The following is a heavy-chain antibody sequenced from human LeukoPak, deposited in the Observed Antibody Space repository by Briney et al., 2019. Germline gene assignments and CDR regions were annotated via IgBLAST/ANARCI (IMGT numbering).Heavy chain of an antibody. CDR1: GFTFSSYS. CDR2: ISSSSSTI. J-gene: IGHJ5*02. D-gene: IGHD3-10*01. Sequence: QTGGSLRLSCAASGFTFSSYSMNWVRQAPGKGLEWVSYISSSSSTIYYADSVKGRFTISRDNAKNSLYLQMNSLRAEDTAVYYCARAIYYYNSGSYPQRGWFDPWGQGTLVTVSS. V-gene: IGHV3-48*01. CDR3: ARAIYYYNSGSYPQRGWFDP.